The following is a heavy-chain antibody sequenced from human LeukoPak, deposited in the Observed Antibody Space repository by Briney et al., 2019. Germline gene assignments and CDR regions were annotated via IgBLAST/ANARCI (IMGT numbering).Heavy chain of an antibody. CDR2: ISGSGDRT. CDR1: GFTFTNAW. J-gene: IGHJ5*01. V-gene: IGHV3-23*01. D-gene: IGHD6-19*01. Sequence: GGSLRLSCAASGFTFTNAWMNWVRQAPGKGLEWVSVISGSGDRTYYADSVKGRFTISRDNSKNTLCLQMNSLRAEDTAVYYCAKGSSGWYMAPGDSWGPGTLVTVSS. CDR3: AKGSSGWYMAPGDS.